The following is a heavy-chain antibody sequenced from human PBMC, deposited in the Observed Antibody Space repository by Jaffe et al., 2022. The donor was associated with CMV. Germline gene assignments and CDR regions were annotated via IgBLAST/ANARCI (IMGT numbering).Heavy chain of an antibody. Sequence: QLQLQESGPGLVKPSETLSLTCTVSGGSISSSSYYWGWIRQPPGKGLEWIGSIYYSGSTYYNPSLKSRVTISVDTSKNQFSLKLSSVTAADTAVYYCARLVVVGVYSSSSGTSLPDYWGQGTLVTVSS. V-gene: IGHV4-39*01. CDR1: GGSISSSSYY. D-gene: IGHD6-6*01. J-gene: IGHJ4*02. CDR2: IYYSGST. CDR3: ARLVVVGVYSSSSGTSLPDY.